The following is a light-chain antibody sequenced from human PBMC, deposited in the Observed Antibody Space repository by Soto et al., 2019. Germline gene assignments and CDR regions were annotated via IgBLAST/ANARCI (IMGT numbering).Light chain of an antibody. J-gene: IGLJ2*01. CDR2: DVA. Sequence: QSVLTQPRSVSGSPGQSVAISCTGTSGDIGGYNYVSWYQHHPGKAPKLLIYDVAERPSGVPDRYSGSKSGNTASLTISGLQSEDEADYYCCSHTGNYTFIFGGGTKLTVL. CDR1: SGDIGGYNY. CDR3: CSHTGNYTFI. V-gene: IGLV2-11*01.